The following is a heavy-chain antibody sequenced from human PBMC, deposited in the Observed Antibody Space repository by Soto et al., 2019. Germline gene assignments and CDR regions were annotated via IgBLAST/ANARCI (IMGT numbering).Heavy chain of an antibody. CDR1: GGTFSSYA. CDR2: IIPIFGTA. Sequence: GASVKVSCKASGGTFSSYAISWVRQAPGQGLEWMGGIIPIFGTANYAQKFQGRVTITADESTSTAYMELRSLRSDDTALYYCARVRDSYGYYQFFDYWGQGTLVTVSS. D-gene: IGHD3-22*01. J-gene: IGHJ4*02. CDR3: ARVRDSYGYYQFFDY. V-gene: IGHV1-69*13.